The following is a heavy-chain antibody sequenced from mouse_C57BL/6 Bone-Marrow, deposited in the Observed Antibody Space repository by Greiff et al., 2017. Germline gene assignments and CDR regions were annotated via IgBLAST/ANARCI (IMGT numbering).Heavy chain of an antibody. CDR3: ALYDGYSHWYFDV. J-gene: IGHJ1*03. CDR1: GYTFTSYW. D-gene: IGHD2-3*01. Sequence: QVQLQQPGAELVRPGSSVKLSCKASGYTFTSYWMDWVKQRPGQGLEWIGNIYPSDSETHYNQKFKDKATLTVDKSSSTAYMQLSSLTSEDSAVYYCALYDGYSHWYFDVWGTGTTVTVSS. V-gene: IGHV1-61*01. CDR2: IYPSDSET.